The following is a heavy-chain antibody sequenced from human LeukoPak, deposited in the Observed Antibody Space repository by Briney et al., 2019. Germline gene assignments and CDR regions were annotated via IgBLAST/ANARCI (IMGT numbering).Heavy chain of an antibody. J-gene: IGHJ4*02. Sequence: GGSLRLSCAASGFTFDDYAIHWVRQAPGKGLEWVSGISWNSGSIGYADSVKGRFTISRDNAKNSLYLQMNSLRAEDTALYYCASPYRGYSYGVAYWGQGTLVTVSS. CDR2: ISWNSGSI. CDR3: ASPYRGYSYGVAY. D-gene: IGHD5-18*01. V-gene: IGHV3-9*01. CDR1: GFTFDDYA.